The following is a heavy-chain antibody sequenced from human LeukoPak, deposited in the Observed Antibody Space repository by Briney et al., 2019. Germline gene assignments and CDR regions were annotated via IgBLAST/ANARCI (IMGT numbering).Heavy chain of an antibody. D-gene: IGHD6-19*01. Sequence: GRSLRLSCAASGFTFSSYAMHWVRQAPGKGLEWVVVISYDGSNKYYADSVKGRFTISRDNSKNTLYLQMNSLRAEDTAVYYCARDSGGQWLVSKIVYYFDYWGQGTLVTVSS. J-gene: IGHJ4*02. CDR3: ARDSGGQWLVSKIVYYFDY. CDR2: ISYDGSNK. CDR1: GFTFSSYA. V-gene: IGHV3-30*01.